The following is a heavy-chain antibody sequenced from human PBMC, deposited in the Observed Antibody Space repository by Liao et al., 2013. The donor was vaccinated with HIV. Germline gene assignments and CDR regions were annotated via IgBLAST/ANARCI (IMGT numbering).Heavy chain of an antibody. V-gene: IGHV4-39*07. CDR2: IYNSGST. Sequence: QLQLQESGPGLVKPSETLSLACTVSGGSISSSGYYWGWIRQPPGEGLAWIGSIYNSGSTYYNPSLKSRVTMSVDTSKNQFSLKLSSVTAADTAVYYCARLGXSSWYGTTYFDYYTDVWGKGTTVTVSS. CDR1: GGSISSSGYY. J-gene: IGHJ6*03. D-gene: IGHD6-13*01. CDR3: ARLGXSSWYGTTYFDYYTDV.